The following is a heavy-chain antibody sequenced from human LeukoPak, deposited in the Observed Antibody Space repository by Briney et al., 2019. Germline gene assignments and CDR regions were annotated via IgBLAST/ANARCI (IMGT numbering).Heavy chain of an antibody. CDR1: GFTFSSYS. D-gene: IGHD3-22*01. J-gene: IGHJ4*02. Sequence: PGGSLRLSCAASGFTFSSYSMNWVRQAPGKGLEWVSSISSSSSYIYYADSVKGRFTISRDNAKNSLYLQMNSLRAEDTAVYYCAREHYDSSGYYHYFDYWGQGTLVTVSS. CDR3: AREHYDSSGYYHYFDY. V-gene: IGHV3-21*01. CDR2: ISSSSSYI.